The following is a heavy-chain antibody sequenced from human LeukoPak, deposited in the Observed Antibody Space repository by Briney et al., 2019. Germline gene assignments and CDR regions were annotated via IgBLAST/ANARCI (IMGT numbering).Heavy chain of an antibody. CDR2: ISGSGGST. CDR3: AKTRAFKLGDPGDY. J-gene: IGHJ4*02. D-gene: IGHD1-1*01. Sequence: GGSLRLSCAAPGFTFSSYAMSWVRQAPGKGLEWVSAISGSGGSTYYADSVKGRFTISRDSSKNTLYLQMNSLRAEDTAVYYCAKTRAFKLGDPGDYWGQGTLVTVSS. V-gene: IGHV3-23*01. CDR1: GFTFSSYA.